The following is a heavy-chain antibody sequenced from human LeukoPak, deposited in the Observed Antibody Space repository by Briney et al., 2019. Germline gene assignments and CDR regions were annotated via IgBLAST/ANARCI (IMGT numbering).Heavy chain of an antibody. J-gene: IGHJ4*02. CDR2: THHSGST. CDR1: GYSIGSGNY. D-gene: IGHD1-26*01. CDR3: ARSARYSGSLYYFDY. Sequence: PSETLSLTCAVSGYSIGSGNYWGWIRQPPGKGLEWIGGTHHSGSTYYNPSLKSRLTISVDTSKNQVSLKLSSVTAADTAVYYCARSARYSGSLYYFDYWGQGTLVTVSS. V-gene: IGHV4-38-2*01.